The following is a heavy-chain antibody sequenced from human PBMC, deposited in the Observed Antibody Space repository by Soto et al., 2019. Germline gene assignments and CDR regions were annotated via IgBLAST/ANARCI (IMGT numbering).Heavy chain of an antibody. CDR1: GGTFSSYA. J-gene: IGHJ6*02. CDR2: IIPIFGTA. V-gene: IGHV1-69*01. Sequence: QVQLVQSGAEVKKPGSSVKVSCKASGGTFSSYAISWVRQAPGQGLEWMGGIIPIFGTANYAQKFQGRVTITADESTSTAYMALSSLRSEDTAVYYCARAVLRFLEWSRTYYYYYGMDVWGQGTTVTVSS. CDR3: ARAVLRFLEWSRTYYYYYGMDV. D-gene: IGHD3-3*01.